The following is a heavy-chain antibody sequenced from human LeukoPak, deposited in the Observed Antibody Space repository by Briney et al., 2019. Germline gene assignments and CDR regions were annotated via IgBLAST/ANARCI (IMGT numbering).Heavy chain of an antibody. D-gene: IGHD3-10*01. V-gene: IGHV3-30-3*01. CDR2: ISYDGSNK. CDR3: AREMKGFGGLNWFDP. Sequence: HTGGSLRLSCAASGFTFSSYAMHWVRQAPGKGLEWVAVISYDGSNKYYADSVKGRFTISRDNSKNTLYLQMNSLRAEDTAVYYCAREMKGFGGLNWFDPWGQGTLVTVSS. CDR1: GFTFSSYA. J-gene: IGHJ5*02.